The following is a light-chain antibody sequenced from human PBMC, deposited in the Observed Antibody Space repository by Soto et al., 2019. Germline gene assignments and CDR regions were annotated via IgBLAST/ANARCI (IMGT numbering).Light chain of an antibody. CDR3: HVWDSDRDHPV. J-gene: IGLJ2*01. CDR1: NIGSKS. Sequence: SYELTQPPSVSVAPGKTASITCGGNNIGSKSVHWYQEKSGQAPVLVIYNEIDRPSGIPERFSGSNSGSTATLTISRVEAGDEAAYYCHVWDSDRDHPVFGGGTKLTVL. CDR2: NEI. V-gene: IGLV3-21*04.